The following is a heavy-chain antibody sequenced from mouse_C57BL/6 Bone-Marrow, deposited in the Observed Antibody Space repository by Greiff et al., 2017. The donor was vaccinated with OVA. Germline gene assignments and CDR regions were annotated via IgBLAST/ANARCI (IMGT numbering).Heavy chain of an antibody. V-gene: IGHV15-2*01. Sequence: VQLQQSGSELRSPGSSVKLSCKDFDSEVFPIAYMSWVRQKPGHGFEWIGGILPSIGRTIYGEKFEDKATLDADTLSNTAYLELNSLTSEDSAIYYCARPGGNYWYFDVWGTGTTVTVSS. CDR2: ILPSIGRT. CDR1: DSEVFPIAY. CDR3: ARPGGNYWYFDV. J-gene: IGHJ1*03. D-gene: IGHD2-1*01.